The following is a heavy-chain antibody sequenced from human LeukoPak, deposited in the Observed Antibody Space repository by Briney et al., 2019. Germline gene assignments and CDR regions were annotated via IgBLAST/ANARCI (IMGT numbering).Heavy chain of an antibody. Sequence: SETLSLTCTVSGGSISSYYWSWIRQPPGKGLEWIGYIYYSGSTSYNPSLKSRVTISVDTSKNQFSLKLSSVTAADTAVYYCARDGGYEGAFDIWGQGTMVTVSS. CDR3: ARDGGYEGAFDI. CDR1: GGSISSYY. J-gene: IGHJ3*02. V-gene: IGHV4-59*01. D-gene: IGHD5-12*01. CDR2: IYYSGST.